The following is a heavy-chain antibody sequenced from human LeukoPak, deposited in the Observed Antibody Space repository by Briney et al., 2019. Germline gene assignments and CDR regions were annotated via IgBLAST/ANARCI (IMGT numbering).Heavy chain of an antibody. CDR1: GGSFSGYY. D-gene: IGHD6-19*01. Sequence: PSETLSLTCAVYGGSFSGYYWSWIRQPPGKGLEWIGEINHSGSTNYNPSLKSRVTISVDTSKNQFSLKLSSVTAADTAVYYCAREWQWLVRYFDLWGRGTLVTVSS. CDR2: INHSGST. V-gene: IGHV4-34*01. J-gene: IGHJ2*01. CDR3: AREWQWLVRYFDL.